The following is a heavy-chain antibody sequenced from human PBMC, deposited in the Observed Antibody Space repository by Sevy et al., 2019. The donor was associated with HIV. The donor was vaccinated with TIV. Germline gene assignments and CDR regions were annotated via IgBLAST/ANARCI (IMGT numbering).Heavy chain of an antibody. Sequence: GGSLRLSCAASGFTFNNYYMNWVRQAPGKGLEWVSSISSSSTYIYYADSVKGRFTIPRDNAKNSLYLQMNSLRAEDTAVYYCARDGGCTSTSCLLYFDYWGQGTLVTVSS. CDR3: ARDGGCTSTSCLLYFDY. D-gene: IGHD2-2*01. J-gene: IGHJ4*02. CDR1: GFTFNNYY. V-gene: IGHV3-21*01. CDR2: ISSSSTYI.